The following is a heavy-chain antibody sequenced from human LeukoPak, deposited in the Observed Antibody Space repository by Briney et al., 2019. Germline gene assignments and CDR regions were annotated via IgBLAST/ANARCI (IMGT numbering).Heavy chain of an antibody. CDR1: GGSVSSGGYY. V-gene: IGHV4-31*03. D-gene: IGHD1-26*01. Sequence: KPSETLFLTCTVSGGSVSSGGYYWSWIRQHPGKGLEWIGYIYYSGSTYYNPSLKSRVTISVDTSKNQFSLKLSSVTAADTAVYYCARDSLYSGSFDYWGQGALVTVSS. CDR3: ARDSLYSGSFDY. J-gene: IGHJ4*02. CDR2: IYYSGST.